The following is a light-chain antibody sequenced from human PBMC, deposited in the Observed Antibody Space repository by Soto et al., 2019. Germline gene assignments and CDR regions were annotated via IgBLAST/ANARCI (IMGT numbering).Light chain of an antibody. CDR1: SSNIGTNT. J-gene: IGLJ3*02. V-gene: IGLV1-44*01. CDR3: AAWDARLNGVV. Sequence: QSVLTQPPSTSGTPGQRVTISCSGSSSNIGTNTVNWYQQVPGTAPKLLIYSNDQWPSGVPDRFSGSKSGTSVSLAISGLQSEDEADYFCAAWDARLNGVVFGGGTKVTVL. CDR2: SND.